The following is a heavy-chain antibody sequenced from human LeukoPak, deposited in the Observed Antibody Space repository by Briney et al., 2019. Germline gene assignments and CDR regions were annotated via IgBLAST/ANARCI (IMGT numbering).Heavy chain of an antibody. D-gene: IGHD2-2*01. CDR3: ARSLGYCSSTSCPFQH. V-gene: IGHV5-51*01. J-gene: IGHJ1*01. CDR1: GYSFTSYW. Sequence: GESLKISCKGSGYSFTSYWIGWVRQMPGKGLKWMGIIYPGDSDTRYSPSFQGQVTIPADKSISTAYLQWSSLKASDTAMYYCARSLGYCSSTSCPFQHWGQGTLVTVSS. CDR2: IYPGDSDT.